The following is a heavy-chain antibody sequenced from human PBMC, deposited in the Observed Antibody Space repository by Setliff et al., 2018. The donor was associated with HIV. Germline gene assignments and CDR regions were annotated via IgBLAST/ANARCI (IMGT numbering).Heavy chain of an antibody. CDR1: GDSVLSSRAA. CDR2: IYYRSKWYS. D-gene: IGHD3-22*01. Sequence: SQTLSLTCAISGDSVLSSRAAWNWIRQSSSGGLEWLGRIYYRSKWYSEYAVSVKSRLTIKPDTLENRFSLQLSSVTPEDTAVYFCARDCDPSRYYYLSLFDFWGQGTPVTVS. CDR3: ARDCDPSRYYYLSLFDF. J-gene: IGHJ4*02. V-gene: IGHV6-1*01.